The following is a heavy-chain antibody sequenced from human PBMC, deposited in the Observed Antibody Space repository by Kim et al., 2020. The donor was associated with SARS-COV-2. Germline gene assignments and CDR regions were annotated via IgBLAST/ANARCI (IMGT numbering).Heavy chain of an antibody. CDR1: GGTFSSYA. D-gene: IGHD2-21*02. J-gene: IGHJ5*02. Sequence: SVKVSCKASGGTFSSYAISWVRQAPGQGLEWMGGIIPIFGTANYAQKFQGRVTITADESTSTAYMELSSLRSEDTAVYYCARGVGGGNSWYKENWFDPWGQGTLVTVSS. CDR3: ARGVGGGNSWYKENWFDP. CDR2: IIPIFGTA. V-gene: IGHV1-69*13.